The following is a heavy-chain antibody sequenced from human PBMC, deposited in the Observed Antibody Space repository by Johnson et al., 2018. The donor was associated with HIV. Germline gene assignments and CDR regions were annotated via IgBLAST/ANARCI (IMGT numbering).Heavy chain of an antibody. CDR1: EFTFSTYG. J-gene: IGHJ3*02. V-gene: IGHV3-30*03. CDR3: ARAIAPYTYYLEGDALDI. Sequence: QVQLVESGGGVVQPGRSLRLSCAASEFTFSTYGMHWVRQAPGKGLEWVAVISYDGSNKYYADSVEDRFTISRDNSKNTLYLQMNSLGPGDTAVYYCARAIAPYTYYLEGDALDIWGQGTVVTVSS. CDR2: ISYDGSNK. D-gene: IGHD4-11*01.